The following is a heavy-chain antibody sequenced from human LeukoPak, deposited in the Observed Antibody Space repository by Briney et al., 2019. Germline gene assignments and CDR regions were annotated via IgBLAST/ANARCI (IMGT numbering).Heavy chain of an antibody. Sequence: PSETLSLTCTVSGGSINNYYWSWIRQPPGLGLEWIGYIYHRGNSNYNPSLKSRVAMSADTSKNQFSLRLGSVTAADTAVYYCARQGGGFWYFDLWGRGTLVTVSS. CDR1: GGSINNYY. V-gene: IGHV4-59*08. CDR3: ARQGGGFWYFDL. D-gene: IGHD6-25*01. CDR2: IYHRGNS. J-gene: IGHJ2*01.